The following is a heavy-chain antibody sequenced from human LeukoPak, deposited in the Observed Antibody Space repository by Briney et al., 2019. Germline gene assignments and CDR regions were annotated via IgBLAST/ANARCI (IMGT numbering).Heavy chain of an antibody. D-gene: IGHD1-26*01. Sequence: GGSLRLSCAASGFTFSSYVMPWVRQAPGKGLEWEAVISYYGSNKYYADSVKGRFTVSRDNSNNTLYLQMNSPRAEDTAVYYCARDLGPTKFSLPGYWGQGTLVTVSS. CDR3: ARDLGPTKFSLPGY. V-gene: IGHV3-30*04. CDR2: ISYYGSNK. J-gene: IGHJ4*02. CDR1: GFTFSSYV.